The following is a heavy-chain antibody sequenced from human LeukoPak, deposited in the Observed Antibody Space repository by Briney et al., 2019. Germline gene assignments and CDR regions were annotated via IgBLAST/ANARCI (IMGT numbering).Heavy chain of an antibody. CDR1: GASVSSGSYY. CDR3: ARAWATDYFDY. CDR2: MYYSGTI. J-gene: IGHJ4*02. Sequence: PSETLSLTCTVSGASVSSGSYYWSWIRQPPGKGLEWIGYMYYSGTINYNPSLKSRVTISVVTSKNQFSLKLSSVTAADTAMYYCARAWATDYFDYWGQGTLVTVSS. V-gene: IGHV4-61*01.